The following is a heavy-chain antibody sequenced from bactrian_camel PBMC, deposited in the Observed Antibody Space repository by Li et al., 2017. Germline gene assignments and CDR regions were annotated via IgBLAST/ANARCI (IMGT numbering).Heavy chain of an antibody. V-gene: IGHV3S1*01. CDR3: AADIAVQALGVTFHF. D-gene: IGHD3*01. J-gene: IGHJ4*01. CDR2: IHTRAGTT. CDR1: GDPYSSDC. Sequence: HVQLVESGGGSVQAGGSLKLSCAVSGDPYSSDCVGWFRQAPGKDREEVAVIHTRAGTTYYADAMKGRFTIARDNAKKTVYLQMNSLRSEDTAVYFCAADIAVQALGVTFHFWGQGTQVTVS.